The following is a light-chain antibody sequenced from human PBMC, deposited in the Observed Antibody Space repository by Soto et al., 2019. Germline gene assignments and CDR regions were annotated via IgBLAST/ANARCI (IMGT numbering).Light chain of an antibody. CDR1: QSVSTC. V-gene: IGKV1-5*03. J-gene: IGKJ2*03. CDR3: QQYNSYVYS. Sequence: DIQMTQSPSILSASVGDTVNITCRASQSVSTCLAWYQQKPGKAPKVMIYKASTLQIGVPSRFSASGSGTEFTLTISSLQPDDFATYYCQQYNSYVYSFGRGTKLES. CDR2: KAS.